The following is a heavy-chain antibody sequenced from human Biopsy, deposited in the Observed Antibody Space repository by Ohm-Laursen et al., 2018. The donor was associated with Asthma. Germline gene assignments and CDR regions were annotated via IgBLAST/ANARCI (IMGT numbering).Heavy chain of an antibody. CDR1: GDSIDSGDYS. CDR2: IYRNGDT. V-gene: IGHV4-30-2*06. J-gene: IGHJ5*01. D-gene: IGHD1-7*01. CDR3: ARGWNCRAHLFSLDS. Sequence: TLSLTCAVSGDSIDSGDYSWTWIRQSPGVGLEWIGYIYRNGDTYYNPTLKNRVTISIDRSKNQFSLRLRSVTAADTAVYYCARGWNCRAHLFSLDSWGHGTLVTVSS.